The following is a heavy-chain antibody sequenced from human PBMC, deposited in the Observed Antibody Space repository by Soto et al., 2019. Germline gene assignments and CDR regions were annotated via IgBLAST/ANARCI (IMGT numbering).Heavy chain of an antibody. CDR1: GGSISTYH. J-gene: IGHJ5*02. V-gene: IGHV4-59*08. Sequence: QVQLQESGPGLVKPSETLSLTCSVSGGSISTYHWAWTRQSPERGLEWIGILYATGSTTYNPSLNSRLSISVDRSKNYFSLKLTSVTAADTAVYYCARLGYCSTGVCYRTWGQGTLVTVSS. D-gene: IGHD2-8*01. CDR3: ARLGYCSTGVCYRT. CDR2: LYATGST.